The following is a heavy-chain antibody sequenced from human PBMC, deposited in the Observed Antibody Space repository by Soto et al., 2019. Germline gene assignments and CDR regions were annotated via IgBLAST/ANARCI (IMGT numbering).Heavy chain of an antibody. CDR3: AREMGIRCSGGSFHMGMDV. V-gene: IGHV1-2*04. J-gene: IGHJ6*02. CDR1: GYTFTGYY. Sequence: ASLKVSCKASGYTFTGYYMHWVRQAPGQGLEWMGWINPNSGGTNYAQKFQGWVTMTRDTSISTAYMELSRLRSDDTAVYYCAREMGIRCSGGSFHMGMDVWGQGPNVPVS. D-gene: IGHD2-15*01. CDR2: INPNSGGT.